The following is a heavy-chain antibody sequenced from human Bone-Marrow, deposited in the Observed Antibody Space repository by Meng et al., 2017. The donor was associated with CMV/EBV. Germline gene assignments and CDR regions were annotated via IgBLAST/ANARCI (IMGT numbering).Heavy chain of an antibody. CDR1: SSSYY. D-gene: IGHD3-3*01. Sequence: SSSYYWGWIRQPPGKGLEWIGSIYYSESTYYNPSLKSRVTISVDTSKNQFSLKLSSVTAADTAVYYCARSGVFTIFGVDSYNWFDPWGQGTLVTVSS. CDR2: IYYSEST. J-gene: IGHJ5*02. CDR3: ARSGVFTIFGVDSYNWFDP. V-gene: IGHV4-39*07.